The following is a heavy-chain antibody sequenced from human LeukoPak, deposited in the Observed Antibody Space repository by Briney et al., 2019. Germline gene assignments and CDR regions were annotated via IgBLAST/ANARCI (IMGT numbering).Heavy chain of an antibody. J-gene: IGHJ5*02. CDR3: ARSRGGRLQRLWGWFDR. Sequence: GASVKVSCKASRYTFTSYDINWGRQATGQGLEWMGWINPNSGNTGYAQKFQGRVNMTRNTSISTAYMELSSLRSEDTAVYYCARSRGGRLQRLWGWFDRWGQGTLVTVSS. D-gene: IGHD6-25*01. V-gene: IGHV1-8*01. CDR1: RYTFTSYD. CDR2: INPNSGNT.